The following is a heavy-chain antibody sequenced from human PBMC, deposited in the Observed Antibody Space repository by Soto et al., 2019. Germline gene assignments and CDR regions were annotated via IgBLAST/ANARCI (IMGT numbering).Heavy chain of an antibody. Sequence: QVQLQESGPGLVKPSETLSLTCTVSGGSISSYYWSWIRQPPGKGLEWIGYIYYSGSTNYNPSLKSRVTISVDTSKNQFSLKLSSVTAADTAVYYCARLGDYGDCVAWGQGTLVTVSS. D-gene: IGHD4-17*01. J-gene: IGHJ5*02. CDR2: IYYSGST. V-gene: IGHV4-59*08. CDR1: GGSISSYY. CDR3: ARLGDYGDCVA.